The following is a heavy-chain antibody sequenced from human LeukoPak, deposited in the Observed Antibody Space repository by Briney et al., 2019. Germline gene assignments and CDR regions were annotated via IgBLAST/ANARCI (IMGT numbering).Heavy chain of an antibody. CDR1: GFTFSSYS. V-gene: IGHV4-59*12. D-gene: IGHD6-13*01. J-gene: IGHJ5*02. Sequence: GSLRLSCTASGFTFSSYSMNWVRQAPGKGLEWIGYIYYSGSTNYNPSLKSRVTMSVDTSKNQFSLKLSSVTAADTAVYYCARRAAAGNWFDPWGQGTLVTVSS. CDR2: IYYSGST. CDR3: ARRAAAGNWFDP.